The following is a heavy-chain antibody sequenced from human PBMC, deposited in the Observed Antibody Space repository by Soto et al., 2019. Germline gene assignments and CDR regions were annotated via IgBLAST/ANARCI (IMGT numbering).Heavy chain of an antibody. CDR3: ARGIDYDSTVDY. J-gene: IGHJ4*02. CDR2: ISYDGSNK. Sequence: PGGSLRLSCAASGFTFSSYAMHWVRQAPGKGLEWVAVISYDGSNKYYEDSVKGRFTISRDNSKNTLYLQMNSLRAEDTAVYYCARGIDYDSTVDYRGQGTMVTVSS. V-gene: IGHV3-30-3*01. D-gene: IGHD3-22*01. CDR1: GFTFSSYA.